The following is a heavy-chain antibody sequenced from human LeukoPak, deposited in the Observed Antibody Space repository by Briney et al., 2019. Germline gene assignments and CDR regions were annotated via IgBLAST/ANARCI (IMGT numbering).Heavy chain of an antibody. V-gene: IGHV3-23*01. Sequence: GGSLRLSCAASGVTFCIYAMSWVRQAPGKGLEWVSGISGSGGSTYYADSVKGRFTISRDNSKNTLYLQMNSLRAEDTGVSYCAKGTGTTKGFFYYAMDVWGQGTTVTVSS. CDR2: ISGSGGST. D-gene: IGHD1-1*01. J-gene: IGHJ6*02. CDR1: GVTFCIYA. CDR3: AKGTGTTKGFFYYAMDV.